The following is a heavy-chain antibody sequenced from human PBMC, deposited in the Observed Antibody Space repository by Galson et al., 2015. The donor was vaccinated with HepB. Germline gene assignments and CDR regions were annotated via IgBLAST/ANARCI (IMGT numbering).Heavy chain of an antibody. D-gene: IGHD6-25*01. Sequence: SLRLSCAASGFTFSSSGMSWVRQAPGKGLEWVSYIRRGGGEVIFYAKSVEGRVTISRDNSKNVVYLQMDSLRADDTAVYYCAKVGSSVFFDHWGRGALVTVSS. CDR3: AKVGSSVFFDH. J-gene: IGHJ4*02. CDR2: IRRGGGEVI. V-gene: IGHV3-23*01. CDR1: GFTFSSSG.